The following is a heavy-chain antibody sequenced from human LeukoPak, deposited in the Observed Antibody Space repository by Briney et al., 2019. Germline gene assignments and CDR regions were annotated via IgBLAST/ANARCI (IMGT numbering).Heavy chain of an antibody. J-gene: IGHJ4*02. D-gene: IGHD3-9*01. V-gene: IGHV1-2*02. CDR3: ARGLLRYFDWLSKSSGERTLDY. Sequence: ASVKISCKASGYTFTGYYMHWVRQAPGQGLEWMGWINPNSGGTNYAQKFQGRVTMTRDTSISTAYMELSRLRSDDTAVYYCARGLLRYFDWLSKSSGERTLDYWGQGTLVTVSS. CDR1: GYTFTGYY. CDR2: INPNSGGT.